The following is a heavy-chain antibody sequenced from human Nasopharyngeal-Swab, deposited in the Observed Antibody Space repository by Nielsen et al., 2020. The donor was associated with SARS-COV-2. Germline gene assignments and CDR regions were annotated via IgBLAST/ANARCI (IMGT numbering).Heavy chain of an antibody. D-gene: IGHD4/OR15-4a*01. CDR1: GFTFSSYA. V-gene: IGHV3-23*01. Sequence: GESLKISCAASGFTFSSYAMSWVRQAPGKGLEWVSAISGSGGSTYYADSVKGRFTISRDNSKNSLYLQMNSLRAEDTAVYYCARVLPHFDYWGQGTLVTVSS. CDR2: ISGSGGST. J-gene: IGHJ4*02. CDR3: ARVLPHFDY.